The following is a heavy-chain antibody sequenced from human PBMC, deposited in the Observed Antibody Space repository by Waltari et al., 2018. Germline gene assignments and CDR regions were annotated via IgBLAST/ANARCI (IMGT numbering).Heavy chain of an antibody. V-gene: IGHV4-34*01. D-gene: IGHD2-2*01. CDR1: GGSFSGYY. Sequence: QVQLQQWGAGLLKPSETLSLTCAVYGGSFSGYYWSWIRQPPGKGLEWIGEINHSGSTNYTPSLKSRVTISVDTSKNQFSLKLSSVTAADTAVYYCARPELGYCSSTSCYGEDYWGQGTLVTVSS. J-gene: IGHJ4*02. CDR3: ARPELGYCSSTSCYGEDY. CDR2: INHSGST.